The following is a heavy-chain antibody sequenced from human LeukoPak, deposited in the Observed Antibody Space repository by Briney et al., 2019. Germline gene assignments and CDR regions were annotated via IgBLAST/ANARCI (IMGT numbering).Heavy chain of an antibody. V-gene: IGHV3-23*01. CDR3: TKSSSSSDSSGYNDY. D-gene: IGHD3-22*01. CDR2: ISGSGGST. CDR1: GFTFSTYA. Sequence: PGGSLRLSCAASGFTFSTYAMSWVRQAPGKGLEWVSVISGSGGSTYYADPVKGRLTGSRDNSKNTLYLQVNSLRAEDTAVYYCTKSSSSSDSSGYNDYWGQGTLVTVSS. J-gene: IGHJ4*02.